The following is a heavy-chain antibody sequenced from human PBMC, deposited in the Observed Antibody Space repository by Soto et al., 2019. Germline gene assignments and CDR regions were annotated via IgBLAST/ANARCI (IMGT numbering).Heavy chain of an antibody. Sequence: ASVKVSCKASGYTFTSYGISWVRQAPGQGLEWMGWISAYNGNTNYAQKLQGRVTMTTDTSTSTAYMELGSLRSDDTAVYYCAREGGAHYGSGIPFDPWGQGTLVTVSS. D-gene: IGHD3-10*01. J-gene: IGHJ5*02. CDR3: AREGGAHYGSGIPFDP. CDR2: ISAYNGNT. CDR1: GYTFTSYG. V-gene: IGHV1-18*01.